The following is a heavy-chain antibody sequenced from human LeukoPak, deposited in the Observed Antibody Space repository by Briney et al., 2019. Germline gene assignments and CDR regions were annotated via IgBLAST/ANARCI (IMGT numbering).Heavy chain of an antibody. CDR1: GYTFTSYP. V-gene: IGHV1-3*01. J-gene: IGHJ4*02. CDR2: INAGNGNT. D-gene: IGHD6-13*01. Sequence: ASVKVSCKASGYTFTSYPMHWVRQAPGQSLEWMGWINAGNGNTKYSQKFQGRVTITRDTSASTAYMELSSLRSEDTAVYYCARESSSWFEFDYWGQGTLVTVSS. CDR3: ARESSSWFEFDY.